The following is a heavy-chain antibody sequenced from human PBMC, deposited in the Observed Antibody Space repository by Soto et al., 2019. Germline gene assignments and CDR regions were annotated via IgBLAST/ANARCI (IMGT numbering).Heavy chain of an antibody. J-gene: IGHJ4*02. CDR2: ISSGGTTI. CDR3: ARDYDILTDYSPLDY. CDR1: GFTFSDYY. D-gene: IGHD3-9*01. V-gene: IGHV3-11*01. Sequence: QVHLVESGGGLVKPGGSLRLSCAVSGFTFSDYYMSWIRQAPGKGLEWVAYISSGGTTIYYGDSVKGRFAISRDNARNSLYLQMNSLRAEDTAVYYCARDYDILTDYSPLDYWGQGTLVTVSS.